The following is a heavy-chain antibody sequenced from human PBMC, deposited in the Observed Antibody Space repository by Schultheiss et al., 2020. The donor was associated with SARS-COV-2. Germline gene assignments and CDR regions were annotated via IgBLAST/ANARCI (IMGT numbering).Heavy chain of an antibody. CDR1: GGSISSGGYY. V-gene: IGHV4-61*08. D-gene: IGHD5-24*01. J-gene: IGHJ4*02. CDR2: INHSGST. Sequence: SQTLSLTCTVSGGSISSGGYYWTWIRQPPGKGLEWIGEINHSGSTNYNPSLKSRVTLSLDTSKNQFSLRLSSVTAADTAVYYCAREAADGYNYPFDYWGQGTLVTVSS. CDR3: AREAADGYNYPFDY.